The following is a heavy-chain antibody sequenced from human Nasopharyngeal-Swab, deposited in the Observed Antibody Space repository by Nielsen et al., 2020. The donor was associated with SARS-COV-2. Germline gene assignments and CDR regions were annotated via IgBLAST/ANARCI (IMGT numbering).Heavy chain of an antibody. V-gene: IGHV3-66*01. CDR1: GFTVSSYY. CDR3: AILEGNGSGSP. Sequence: GESLKISCAASGFTVSSYYMNWVRQAPGRGLEWVSVIYTGGSTYYADSVKGRFTISRDNSKNTLYLQMNSLRAEDTAVYYCAILEGNGSGSPWGQGTLVTVSS. D-gene: IGHD3-10*01. J-gene: IGHJ5*02. CDR2: IYTGGST.